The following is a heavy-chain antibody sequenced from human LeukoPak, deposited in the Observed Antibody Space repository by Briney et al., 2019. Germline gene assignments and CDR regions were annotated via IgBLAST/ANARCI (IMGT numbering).Heavy chain of an antibody. CDR3: ARDRRRVPPVGNFDY. V-gene: IGHV3-30-3*01. CDR1: GFTFSSYW. D-gene: IGHD1-1*01. Sequence: GGSLRLSCVASGFTFSSYWMHWVRQAPGKGLEWVAVISYDGSNKYYADSVKGRFTISRDNSKNTLYLQMNSLRAEDTAVYYCARDRRRVPPVGNFDYWGQGTLVTVSS. J-gene: IGHJ4*02. CDR2: ISYDGSNK.